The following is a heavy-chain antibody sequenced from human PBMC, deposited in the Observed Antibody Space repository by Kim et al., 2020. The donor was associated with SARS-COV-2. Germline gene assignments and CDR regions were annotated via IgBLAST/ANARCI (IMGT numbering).Heavy chain of an antibody. CDR1: GGSISSSSYY. CDR2: IYYSGST. V-gene: IGHV4-39*01. D-gene: IGHD3-22*01. J-gene: IGHJ5*02. CDR3: ARPELVRSGSQPGWFDP. Sequence: SETLSLTCTVSGGSISSSSYYWGWIRQPPGKGLEWIGSIYYSGSTYYNPSLKSRVTISVDTSKNQFSLKLSSVTAADTAVYYCARPELVRSGSQPGWFDPWGQGTLVTVSS.